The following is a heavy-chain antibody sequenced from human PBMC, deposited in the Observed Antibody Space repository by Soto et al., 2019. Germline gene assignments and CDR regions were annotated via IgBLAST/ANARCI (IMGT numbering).Heavy chain of an antibody. CDR1: GFTFSSYE. V-gene: IGHV3-48*03. Sequence: EVQLVESGGGLVQPGGSLRLSCAASGFTFSSYEMNWVRQAPGKGVEWVSSSSSSSSYIYYADSVKGRFTISSDNAKNSLYLQMNSLRAEDTAVYYCARDYSKRMPTVTKGVDYWGQGTLVTVSS. CDR3: ARDYSKRMPTVTKGVDY. D-gene: IGHD4-17*01. J-gene: IGHJ4*02. CDR2: SSSSSSYI.